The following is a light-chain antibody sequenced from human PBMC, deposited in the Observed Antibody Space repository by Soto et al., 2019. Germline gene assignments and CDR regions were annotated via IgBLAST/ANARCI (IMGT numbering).Light chain of an antibody. CDR1: QSVSSH. CDR3: QQYGNSPPLT. Sequence: EIVLTQSPGTLSLSPGGRATLSCRASQSVSSHLAWYQQRPGQAPRLLIYGASSRATGIPDRFSGSGSGTDFTLTISRLEPEDFALYYCQQYGNSPPLTFGGGTKVEIK. J-gene: IGKJ4*01. CDR2: GAS. V-gene: IGKV3-20*01.